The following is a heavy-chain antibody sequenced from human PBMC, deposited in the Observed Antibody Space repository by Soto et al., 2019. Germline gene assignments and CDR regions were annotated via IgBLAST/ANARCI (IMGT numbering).Heavy chain of an antibody. CDR1: GFTFSSYE. V-gene: IGHV3-48*03. D-gene: IGHD3-3*01. CDR3: ARDRSVTIFGVVVSYGMDV. J-gene: IGHJ6*02. CDR2: ISSSGSTI. Sequence: GGSLRLSCAASGFTFSSYEMNWVRQAPGKGLEWVSYISSSGSTIYYADSVKGRFTISRDNAKNSLYLQMNSLRAEDTAVYYCARDRSVTIFGVVVSYGMDVWGQGTTVTVSS.